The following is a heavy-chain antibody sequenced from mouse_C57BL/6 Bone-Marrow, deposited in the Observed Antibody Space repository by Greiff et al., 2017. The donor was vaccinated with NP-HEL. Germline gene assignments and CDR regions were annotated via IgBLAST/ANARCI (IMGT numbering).Heavy chain of an antibody. CDR3: ARDPIYYYGSSFCDY. J-gene: IGHJ2*01. D-gene: IGHD1-1*01. Sequence: QVQLQQSGAELVRPGASVKLSCKASGYTFTDYYINWVKQRPGQGLEWIARIYPGSGNTYYNEKFKGKATLTAEKSSSTAYMQLSSLTSEDSAVYFCARDPIYYYGSSFCDYWGQGTTLTVSS. CDR1: GYTFTDYY. V-gene: IGHV1-76*01. CDR2: IYPGSGNT.